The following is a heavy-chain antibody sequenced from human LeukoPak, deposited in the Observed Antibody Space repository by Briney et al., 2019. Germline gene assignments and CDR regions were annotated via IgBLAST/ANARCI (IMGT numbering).Heavy chain of an antibody. V-gene: IGHV4-59*08. CDR1: GGSISNYY. Sequence: SETLSLTCTVSGGSISNYYWSWIRQPPGKGLEWIGYISYSGSTNYNPSLKSRVTISVDTSKNQFSLKLSSVTAADTAVYYCARNYDILFSYFDLWGRGTLVTVSS. J-gene: IGHJ2*01. CDR3: ARNYDILFSYFDL. D-gene: IGHD3-9*01. CDR2: ISYSGST.